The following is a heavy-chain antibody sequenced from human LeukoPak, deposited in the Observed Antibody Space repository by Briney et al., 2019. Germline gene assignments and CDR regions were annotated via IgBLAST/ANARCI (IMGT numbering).Heavy chain of an antibody. CDR3: ARDRGRKQADWGSCFDL. J-gene: IGHJ2*01. V-gene: IGHV1-69*13. D-gene: IGHD7-27*01. CDR2: IIPIFGTA. CDR1: GGTFSSYA. Sequence: GASVKVSCKASGGTFSSYAISGVRQAPGQGLEWMGGIIPIFGTANYAQKFQGRVTITADESTSTAYMQLSSLRSEDTAVYYCARDRGRKQADWGSCFDLWGRGTLVTVSS.